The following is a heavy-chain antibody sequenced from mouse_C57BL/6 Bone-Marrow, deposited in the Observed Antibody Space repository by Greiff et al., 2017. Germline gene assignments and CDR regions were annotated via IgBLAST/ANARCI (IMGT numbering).Heavy chain of an antibody. CDR2: IYPRDGST. CDR1: GYTFTSYD. V-gene: IGHV1-85*01. J-gene: IGHJ4*01. D-gene: IGHD1-1*01. CDR3: ARPYGTLYYYAMDY. Sequence: VQLQQSGPELVKPGASVKLSCKASGYTFTSYDINWVKQRPGQGLEWIGWIYPRDGSTKYNEKFKGKATLPVDTSSSTAYMQLSSLTSEDSAVYYCARPYGTLYYYAMDYWGQGTSVTVSS.